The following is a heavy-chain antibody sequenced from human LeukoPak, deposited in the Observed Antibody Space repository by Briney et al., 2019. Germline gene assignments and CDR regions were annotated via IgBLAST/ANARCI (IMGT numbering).Heavy chain of an antibody. D-gene: IGHD3-10*01. CDR2: ISAYNGNT. Sequence: ASVKVSCKASGYTFTSYGISWVRQAPGQGLEWMGWISAYNGNTNYAQKLQGRVTMTTDTSTSTAYMELRSLRSDDTAVYYCARVELLSGLGSYYGSGSYYNSNWFDPWGQGTLVTVSS. V-gene: IGHV1-18*01. CDR3: ARVELLSGLGSYYGSGSYYNSNWFDP. J-gene: IGHJ5*02. CDR1: GYTFTSYG.